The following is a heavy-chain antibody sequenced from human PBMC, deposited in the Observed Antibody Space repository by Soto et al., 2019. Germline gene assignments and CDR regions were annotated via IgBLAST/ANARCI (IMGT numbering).Heavy chain of an antibody. V-gene: IGHV1-69*01. CDR1: GGTFSSYA. CDR3: ARDYGHDCSGGRCYFYF. CDR2: ITPIFGTA. Sequence: QVQLVQSGAEVKKPGSSVKVSCKASGGTFSSYAISWVRQAPGQGLEGMGGITPIFGTANYAQKFQGRVTITADESTSTAHMELSSLRSEDTAVYYCARDYGHDCSGGRCYFYFWGQGTLVTVSS. D-gene: IGHD2-15*01. J-gene: IGHJ4*02.